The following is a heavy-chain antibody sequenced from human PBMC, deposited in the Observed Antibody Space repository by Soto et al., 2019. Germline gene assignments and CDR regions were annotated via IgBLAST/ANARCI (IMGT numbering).Heavy chain of an antibody. V-gene: IGHV3-23*01. J-gene: IGHJ5*02. CDR3: EKEGPTRTYNCLDT. CDR2: LSDGGGST. CDR1: VFTFSNYA. Sequence: SXRLSWSAGVFTFSNYAIMVFRQAPGKGLEWVSGLSDGGGSTFYADSVKGRFTISRDNAKNTLYLQMSSLRAEDTAVYYCEKEGPTRTYNCLDTWGPGTLV.